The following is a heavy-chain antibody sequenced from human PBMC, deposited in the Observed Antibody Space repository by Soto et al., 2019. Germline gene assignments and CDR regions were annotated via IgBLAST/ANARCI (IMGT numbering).Heavy chain of an antibody. J-gene: IGHJ6*02. D-gene: IGHD3-10*01. V-gene: IGHV5-51*01. CDR2: IYPGDSDT. CDR3: ARRRYYYGSGTKGLGLDV. CDR1: GYSFTSYW. Sequence: PGESLKISCKGSGYSFTSYWIGWVRQMPGKGLEWMGIIYPGDSDTRYSPSFQGQVTISADKSISTAYLQWSSLKASDTAMYYCARRRYYYGSGTKGLGLDVWGQGTTVTVSS.